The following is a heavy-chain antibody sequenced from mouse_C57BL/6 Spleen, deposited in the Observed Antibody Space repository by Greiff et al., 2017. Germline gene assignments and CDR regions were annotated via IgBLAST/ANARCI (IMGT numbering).Heavy chain of an antibody. V-gene: IGHV1-66*01. Sequence: VQLQQSGPELVKPGASVKISCKASGYSFTSYYIHWVKQRPGPGLEWIGWIYPGSGNTKYNEKFKGKATLTADTSSSTAYMQLSSLTSEDSAVYYCARSYYDYEGYAMDYWGQGTSVTVSS. CDR1: GYSFTSYY. D-gene: IGHD2-4*01. J-gene: IGHJ4*01. CDR2: IYPGSGNT. CDR3: ARSYYDYEGYAMDY.